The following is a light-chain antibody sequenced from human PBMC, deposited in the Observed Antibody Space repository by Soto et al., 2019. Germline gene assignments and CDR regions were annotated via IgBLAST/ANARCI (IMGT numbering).Light chain of an antibody. V-gene: IGKV3-20*01. CDR1: QSVSSIY. CDR3: QQYGSSFT. J-gene: IGKJ3*01. Sequence: EIVLTQSPGTLSLSPGERATLSYRASQSVSSIYLAWYQQKPGQAPRLLIYGASSRATGIPDRFSGSGSGTYFTLTISRLEPDEFAVYYCQQYGSSFTFGPGTKVDIK. CDR2: GAS.